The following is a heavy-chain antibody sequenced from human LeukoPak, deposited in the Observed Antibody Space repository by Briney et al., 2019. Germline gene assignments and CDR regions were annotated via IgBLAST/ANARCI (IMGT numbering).Heavy chain of an antibody. CDR2: INPNSGGT. D-gene: IGHD3-10*01. J-gene: IGHJ4*02. Sequence: ASVKVSCKASGYTFTGYYVHWVRQAPGQGLEWMGWINPNSGGTNYAQKFQGRVTMTRDTSISTAYMELSRLRSDDTAVYYCARGFRGDYGSGSYRLDYWGQGTLVTVSS. CDR1: GYTFTGYY. V-gene: IGHV1-2*02. CDR3: ARGFRGDYGSGSYRLDY.